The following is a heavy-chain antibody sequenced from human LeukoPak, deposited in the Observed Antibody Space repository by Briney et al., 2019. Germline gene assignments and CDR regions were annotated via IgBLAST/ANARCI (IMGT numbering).Heavy chain of an antibody. J-gene: IGHJ5*02. CDR2: IKSKTDGGTT. CDR3: TTEPWDIVVVVAADNWFDP. Sequence: PGGSLRLSCAASGFTFSNAWMSWVRQAPGKGLEWVGRIKSKTDGGTTDYAAPVKGRFTISRDDSKNTLYLQMNSLKTEDTAVYYCTTEPWDIVVVVAADNWFDPWGQGTLVTVSS. V-gene: IGHV3-15*01. D-gene: IGHD2-15*01. CDR1: GFTFSNAW.